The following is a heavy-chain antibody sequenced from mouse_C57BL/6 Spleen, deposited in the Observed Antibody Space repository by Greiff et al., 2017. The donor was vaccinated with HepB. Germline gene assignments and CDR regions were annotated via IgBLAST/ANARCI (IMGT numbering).Heavy chain of an antibody. D-gene: IGHD1-1*01. CDR3: ASSPITTVVARGYFDV. CDR2: IYPRSGNT. V-gene: IGHV1-81*01. Sequence: QVQLQQSGAELARPGASVKLSCKASGYTFTSYGISWVKQRTGQGLEWIGEIYPRSGNTYYNEKFKGKATLTADKSSSTAYMELRSLTSEDSAVYFCASSPITTVVARGYFDVWGTGTTVTVSS. J-gene: IGHJ1*03. CDR1: GYTFTSYG.